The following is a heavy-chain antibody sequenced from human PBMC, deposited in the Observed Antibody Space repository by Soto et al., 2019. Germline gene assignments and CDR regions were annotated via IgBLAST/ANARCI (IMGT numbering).Heavy chain of an antibody. D-gene: IGHD2-21*02. Sequence: LRLSCAASGFTFSSYEMNWVRQAPGKGLEWVSYISSSGSVIYYADSVKGRFTISRDSAKNSLYLQMNSLRAEDTAVYYCARGGDYGGDSDYFDYWGQGTLVTVSS. J-gene: IGHJ4*02. V-gene: IGHV3-48*03. CDR3: ARGGDYGGDSDYFDY. CDR1: GFTFSSYE. CDR2: ISSSGSVI.